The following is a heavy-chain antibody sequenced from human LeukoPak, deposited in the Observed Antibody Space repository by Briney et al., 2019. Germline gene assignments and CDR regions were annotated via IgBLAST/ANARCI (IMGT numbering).Heavy chain of an antibody. J-gene: IGHJ5*02. CDR2: IYYSGST. V-gene: IGHV4-59*01. D-gene: IGHD3-16*02. CDR1: GGSISSYY. Sequence: SETLSLTCTVSGGSISSYYWSWIRQPPGKGLEWIGYIYYSGSTNYNPSLKSRVTISVDTSKNQFSLKLSSATAADTAVYYCARDWGDYDYVWGSYRPDWFDPWGQGTLVTVSS. CDR3: ARDWGDYDYVWGSYRPDWFDP.